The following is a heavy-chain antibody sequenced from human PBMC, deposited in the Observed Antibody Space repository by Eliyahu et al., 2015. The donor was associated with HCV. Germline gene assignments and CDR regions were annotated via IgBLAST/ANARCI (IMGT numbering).Heavy chain of an antibody. Sequence: QITLKESGPTLVKPTQTLTLTCTFSGFSLSTSGVGVGWIRQPPGKALEWLALIYWNDDKRYSPSLKSRLTITKDTSKNQVVLTMTNMDPVDTATYYCAHKRQGPSPESSGWHYFDYWGQGTLVTVSS. D-gene: IGHD6-19*01. CDR2: IYWNDDK. J-gene: IGHJ4*02. V-gene: IGHV2-5*01. CDR3: AHKRQGPSPESSGWHYFDY. CDR1: GFSLSTSGVG.